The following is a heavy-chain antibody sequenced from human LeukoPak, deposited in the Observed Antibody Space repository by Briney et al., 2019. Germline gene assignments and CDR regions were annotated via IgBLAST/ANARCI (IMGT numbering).Heavy chain of an antibody. CDR3: ARDDRGGSRGFDP. CDR2: INHSGST. V-gene: IGHV4-34*01. D-gene: IGHD2/OR15-2a*01. J-gene: IGHJ5*02. Sequence: SETLSLTCAVYGGSFSGYYWSWIRQPPGKGLEWIGEINHSGSTNYNPSLKSRVTISVDTSKNQFSLKLSSVTAADTAVYYCARDDRGGSRGFDPWGQGTLVTVSS. CDR1: GGSFSGYY.